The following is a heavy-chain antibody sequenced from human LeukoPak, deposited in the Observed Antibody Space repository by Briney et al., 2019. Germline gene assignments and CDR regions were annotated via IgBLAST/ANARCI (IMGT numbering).Heavy chain of an antibody. CDR3: ARVSSGSLGFDP. Sequence: ASVKVSCKASGGTFSSYAISWVRQAPGQGLEWMGGIIPIFGTANYARKFQGRVTITADESTSTAYMELSSLRSEDTAVYYCARVSSGSLGFDPWGQGTLVTVSS. CDR1: GGTFSSYA. J-gene: IGHJ5*02. V-gene: IGHV1-69*13. CDR2: IIPIFGTA. D-gene: IGHD1-26*01.